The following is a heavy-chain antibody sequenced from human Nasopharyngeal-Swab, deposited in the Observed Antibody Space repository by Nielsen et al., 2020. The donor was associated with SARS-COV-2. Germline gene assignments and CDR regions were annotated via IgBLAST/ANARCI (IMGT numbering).Heavy chain of an antibody. V-gene: IGHV1-18*01. CDR1: GYTFPSYG. CDR3: AKSWVPSDYYDNPYLDY. CDR2: ISAYNGNT. Sequence: ASVKVSCKASGYTFPSYGISWVRQAPGQGLEWMGWISAYNGNTNYAQKLLARVTMTTDTSTSTAYMELRTLRSDDTAVYYCAKSWVPSDYYDNPYLDYWGQGTLVTVSS. D-gene: IGHD3-22*01. J-gene: IGHJ4*02.